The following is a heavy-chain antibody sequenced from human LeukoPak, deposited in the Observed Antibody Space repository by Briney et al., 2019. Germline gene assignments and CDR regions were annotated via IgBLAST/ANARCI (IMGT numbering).Heavy chain of an antibody. CDR2: IIPILGIA. D-gene: IGHD3-22*01. J-gene: IGHJ4*02. V-gene: IGHV1-69*04. CDR3: ASASYYYDSSGQERY. CDR1: GGTFSSYA. Sequence: GASVKVSCKASGGTFSSYAISWVRQAPGQGLEWMGRIIPILGIANYAQKFRGRVTITADKSTSTAYMELSSLRSEDTAVYYCASASYYYDSSGQERYWGQGTLVTVSS.